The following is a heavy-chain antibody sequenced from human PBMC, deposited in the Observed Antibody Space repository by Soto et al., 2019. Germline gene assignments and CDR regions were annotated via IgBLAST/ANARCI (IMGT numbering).Heavy chain of an antibody. V-gene: IGHV3-30*04. CDR3: AREVERLFDY. CDR2: ISYDGRNK. J-gene: IGHJ4*02. D-gene: IGHD1-1*01. CDR1: GFTFSSYA. Sequence: QVQLVESGGGVVQPGRSLRLSCAASGFTFSSYAMHWVRQAPGKGLGWVAVISYDGRNKYYEDSVKGRFTISRDNSKNTLYLQMNSLRAEDAAVYYCAREVERLFDYWGQGTLVTVSS.